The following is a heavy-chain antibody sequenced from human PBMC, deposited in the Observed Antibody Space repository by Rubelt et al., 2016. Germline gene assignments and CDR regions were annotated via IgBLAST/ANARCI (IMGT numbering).Heavy chain of an antibody. V-gene: IGHV3-21*01. D-gene: IGHD7-27*01. CDR2: ISSSSSYI. Sequence: VRQAPGKGLEWVSSISSSSSYIYYADSVKGRFTISRDNAKNSLYLQMNSLRAEDTAVYYCARNWGCLFYFDYWGQGTLVTVSS. J-gene: IGHJ4*02. CDR3: ARNWGCLFYFDY.